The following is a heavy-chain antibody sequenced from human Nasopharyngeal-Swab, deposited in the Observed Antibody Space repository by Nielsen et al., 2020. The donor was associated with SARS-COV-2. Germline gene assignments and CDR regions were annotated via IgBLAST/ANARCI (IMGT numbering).Heavy chain of an antibody. CDR1: GGSINNYY. J-gene: IGHJ6*02. CDR3: ARRYQFVRGMDV. CDR2: IYYSGSTNSGST. V-gene: IGHV4-59*08. D-gene: IGHD2-2*01. Sequence: SETLSLTCSVSGGSINNYYWSWIRQPPGKGLEWVGYIYYSGSTNSGSTNYNPSLKSRVTVSVDTSKNQFSLKLTSVTAADTAVYYCARRYQFVRGMDVWGQGTTVTVSS.